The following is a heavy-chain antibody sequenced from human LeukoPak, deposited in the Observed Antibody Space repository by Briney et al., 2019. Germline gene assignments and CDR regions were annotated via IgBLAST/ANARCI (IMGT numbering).Heavy chain of an antibody. CDR2: IPYDGSNK. CDR1: GFTFSSYG. V-gene: IGHV3-30*19. CDR3: ARAEGYGGELDS. J-gene: IGHJ4*02. Sequence: GGSLRLSCAASGFTFSSYGMHWVRQAPGKGLEWVAVIPYDGSNKYYADSVKGRFTISRENSKNRLYLQMNSLRAEDTAVYYCARAEGYGGELDSWGQGTLVTVSS. D-gene: IGHD4-23*01.